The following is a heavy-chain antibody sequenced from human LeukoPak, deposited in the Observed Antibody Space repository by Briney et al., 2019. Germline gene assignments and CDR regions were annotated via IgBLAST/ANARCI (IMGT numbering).Heavy chain of an antibody. CDR3: AKGYDFWSGTHGYYFDY. D-gene: IGHD3-3*01. CDR2: ISWNSGSI. V-gene: IGHV3-9*01. CDR1: GFTFDDYA. Sequence: GGSLRLSCAASGFTFDDYAMHWVRQAPGKGLEWVSGISWNSGSIGYADSVKGRFTISRDNAKNSLYLQMNSLRAEGTALYYCAKGYDFWSGTHGYYFDYWGQGTLVTVSS. J-gene: IGHJ4*02.